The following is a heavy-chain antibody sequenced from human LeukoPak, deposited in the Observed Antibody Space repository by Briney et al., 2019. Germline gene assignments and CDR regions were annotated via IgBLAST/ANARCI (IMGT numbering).Heavy chain of an antibody. CDR3: ARDGVATKYYYGMDV. V-gene: IGHV3-13*04. CDR2: IGTAGDT. D-gene: IGHD5-12*01. CDR1: GFTFSSYD. Sequence: GGSLRLSCAASGFTFSSYDMHWVRQATGKGLEWVSAIGTAGDTYYPGSVKGRLTISRENSKDTLYLQMNSLRAEDTAVYYCARDGVATKYYYGMDVWGQGTTVTVSS. J-gene: IGHJ6*02.